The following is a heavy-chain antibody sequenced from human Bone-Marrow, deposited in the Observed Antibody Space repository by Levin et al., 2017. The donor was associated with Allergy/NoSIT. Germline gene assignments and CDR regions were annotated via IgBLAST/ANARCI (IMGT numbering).Heavy chain of an antibody. D-gene: IGHD5-18*01. Sequence: GESLKISCAASGFTFSSYSMNWVRQAPGTGLGWVSSISSSSSYIYYSDSVKGRFTISRDNAKNSLYLLRNSLRAEDTAVYYCARVGYSYGYYYNYGMDVWGQGTTVTVSS. CDR1: GFTFSSYS. J-gene: IGHJ6*02. CDR2: ISSSSSYI. CDR3: ARVGYSYGYYYNYGMDV. V-gene: IGHV3-21*01.